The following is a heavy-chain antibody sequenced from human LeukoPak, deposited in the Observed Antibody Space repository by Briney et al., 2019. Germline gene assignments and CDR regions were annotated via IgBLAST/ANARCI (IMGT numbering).Heavy chain of an antibody. CDR2: IYYSGST. D-gene: IGHD2-2*02. V-gene: IGHV4-39*01. CDR1: GGSISSSSYY. Sequence: SETLSLTCTVSGGSISSSSYYWGWIRQPPGKGLEWIGSIYYSGSTYYNPSLKSRVTISVDTSKNQFSLKLSSVTAADTALYYCARSICSSTSCYTGDDYWGQGTLVTVSS. CDR3: ARSICSSTSCYTGDDY. J-gene: IGHJ4*02.